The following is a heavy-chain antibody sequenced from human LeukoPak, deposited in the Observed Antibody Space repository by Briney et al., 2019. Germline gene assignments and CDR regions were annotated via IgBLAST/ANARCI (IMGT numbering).Heavy chain of an antibody. CDR1: GFTFSSYE. CDR3: AKGPSWKSLYYFDY. Sequence: GGSLRLSCAASGFTFSSYEMNWVRQAPGKGLEWVSAISGSGGSTYYADSVKGRFTISRDNSKNTLYLQMNSLRAEDTAVYYCAKGPSWKSLYYFDYWGQGTLVTVSS. D-gene: IGHD1-1*01. J-gene: IGHJ4*02. CDR2: ISGSGGST. V-gene: IGHV3-23*01.